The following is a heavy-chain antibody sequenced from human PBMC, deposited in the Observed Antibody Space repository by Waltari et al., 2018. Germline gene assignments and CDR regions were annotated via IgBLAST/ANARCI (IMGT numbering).Heavy chain of an antibody. J-gene: IGHJ5*02. CDR1: GFTFSTYV. D-gene: IGHD3-3*01. CDR3: AKGDYAFWSGQNWYDA. Sequence: EVRLLESGGGLVQPGGSLRLSCDASGFTFSTYVMXWVRQAPGKGLEWVAGIRANDDSTYYGDSVKGRFTISRDISKNKLSLQMNSLRAEDTAIYYCAKGDYAFWSGQNWYDAWGXGTHVTVSS. CDR2: IRANDDST. V-gene: IGHV3-23*02.